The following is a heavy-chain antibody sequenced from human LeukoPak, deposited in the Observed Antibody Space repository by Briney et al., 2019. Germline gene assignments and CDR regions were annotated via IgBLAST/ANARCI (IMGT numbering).Heavy chain of an antibody. CDR2: IKHDWSEKQDGSEK. D-gene: IGHD2-8*02. J-gene: IGHJ6*03. CDR3: ARTGREVGSVYFYMDA. V-gene: IGHV3-7*01. Sequence: RGSLRRSSAASAFTLSQYWMSWFRQAPGKGPEWVANIKHDWSEKQDGSEKNYVDSVKGRFTISRDNAKNSLYLQMNSLRAEDTAVYYCARTGREVGSVYFYMDAWGKGTTVTVSS. CDR1: AFTLSQYW.